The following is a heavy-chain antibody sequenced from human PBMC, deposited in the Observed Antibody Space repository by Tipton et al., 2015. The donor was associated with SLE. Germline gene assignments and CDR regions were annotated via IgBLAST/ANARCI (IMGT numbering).Heavy chain of an antibody. CDR1: GFTFSKFG. Sequence: RSLRLSCIASGFTFSKFGMNWVRQAPGKGLEWVAVISYDGSNKYYADSVKGRFTISRDNAKNSLYLQMNSLRAEDTAVYYCARDAMGGFDYWGQGILVTVSS. CDR3: ARDAMGGFDY. D-gene: IGHD2-2*01. J-gene: IGHJ4*02. CDR2: ISYDGSNK. V-gene: IGHV3-30*12.